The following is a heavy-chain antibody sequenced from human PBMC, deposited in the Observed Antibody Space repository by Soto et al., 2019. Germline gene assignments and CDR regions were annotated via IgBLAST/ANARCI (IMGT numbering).Heavy chain of an antibody. CDR2: IDSGGST. V-gene: IGHV3-66*01. CDR1: GFSDSSSY. D-gene: IGHD4-4*01. Sequence: GRSLRDSCPAPGFSDSSSYMIWIRQAPGKGLEWVSVIDSGGSTSYADSVKGRFTISRNNSKNTLYLQMNSLRAEDTAVYYCARNVVTTGDYYYYMDVWGEGSTVTVS. CDR3: ARNVVTTGDYYYYMDV. J-gene: IGHJ6*03.